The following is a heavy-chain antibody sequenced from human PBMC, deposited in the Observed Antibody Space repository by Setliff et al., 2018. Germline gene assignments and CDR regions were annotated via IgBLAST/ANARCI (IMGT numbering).Heavy chain of an antibody. D-gene: IGHD5-12*01. CDR2: IYHSGSS. CDR1: GGSINSMSYY. J-gene: IGHJ6*02. Sequence: SETLSLTCTVSGGSINSMSYYWGWIRQPPGKGLEWIGSIYHSGSSYYNPSLRSRVTISVDTSKNQFSLILRSVTAADTAVYYCARDQWVRSPPLSFSYGMDVWGQGTTVTVSS. CDR3: ARDQWVRSPPLSFSYGMDV. V-gene: IGHV4-39*07.